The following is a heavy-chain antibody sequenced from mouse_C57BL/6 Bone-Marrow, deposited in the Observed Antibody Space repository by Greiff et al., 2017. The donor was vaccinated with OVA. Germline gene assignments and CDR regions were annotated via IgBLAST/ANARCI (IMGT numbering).Heavy chain of an antibody. CDR1: GYTFTDYN. V-gene: IGHV1-22*01. D-gene: IGHD2-5*01. Sequence: VQLQQSGPELVKPGASVKMSCKASGYTFTDYNMHWVKQSHGKSLEWIGYINPNNGGTSYNQKFKGKATLTVNKSSSTAYMELRSLTSEDSAVYYCARGDYSNRGDFDYWGQGTTLTVSS. J-gene: IGHJ2*01. CDR3: ARGDYSNRGDFDY. CDR2: INPNNGGT.